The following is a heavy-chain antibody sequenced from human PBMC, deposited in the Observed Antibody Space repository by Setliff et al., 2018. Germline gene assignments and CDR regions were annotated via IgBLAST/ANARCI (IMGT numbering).Heavy chain of an antibody. D-gene: IGHD2-15*01. CDR2: IYDSGSS. Sequence: SETLSLTCVVDGMSFSEHYWAWLRQAPGKGLEWIGNIYDSGSSNYNASLKSRLIITRDTSKNQISLKLTSVTAADTAVYYCGRGFSRIEGWGNWFDPWGQGILVTSPQ. J-gene: IGHJ5*02. CDR1: GMSFSEHY. V-gene: IGHV4-34*01. CDR3: GRGFSRIEGWGNWFDP.